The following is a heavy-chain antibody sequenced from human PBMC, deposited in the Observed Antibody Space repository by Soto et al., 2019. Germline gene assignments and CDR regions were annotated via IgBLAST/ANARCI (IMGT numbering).Heavy chain of an antibody. Sequence: GGSLRLSCAASGITFSNAWMTWVRQAPGKGLEWVGRIKSITDGGTTDYAAPVKGRFTISRDDSKDTLYLQMNNLKTEDTAVYHCTTDSADIVVVPATFGMDVWSQGTTVT. V-gene: IGHV3-15*01. J-gene: IGHJ6*02. CDR3: TTDSADIVVVPATFGMDV. CDR2: IKSITDGGTT. D-gene: IGHD2-2*01. CDR1: GITFSNAW.